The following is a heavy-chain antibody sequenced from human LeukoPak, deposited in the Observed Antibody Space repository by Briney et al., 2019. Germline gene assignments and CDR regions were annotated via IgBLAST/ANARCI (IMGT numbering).Heavy chain of an antibody. CDR3: ARDRGGSSLHFDY. J-gene: IGHJ4*02. D-gene: IGHD6-13*01. CDR1: GFTFSSYW. CDR2: INSDGSST. V-gene: IGHV3-74*01. Sequence: GRSLSLSCAASGFTFSSYWMHWVRQAPGKGLVWVSRINSDGSSTSYADSVKGRFTISRDNAKNTLYLQMNSLRAEDTAVYYCARDRGGSSLHFDYWGQGTLVTVSS.